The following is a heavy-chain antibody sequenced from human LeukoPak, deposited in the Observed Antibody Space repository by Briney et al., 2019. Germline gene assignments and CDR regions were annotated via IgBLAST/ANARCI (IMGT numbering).Heavy chain of an antibody. CDR2: IKQDGSEK. CDR3: ANTMMEAFDI. D-gene: IGHD3-22*01. V-gene: IGHV3-7*02. Sequence: GGSLRLSCAASGFTFSSYWTTWVRQAPGKGLEGVANIKQDGSEKYYVDSVKGRFTISRDNAKNSLYLQMNSLRAEDTAVYYCANTMMEAFDIWGQGTMVTVSS. J-gene: IGHJ3*02. CDR1: GFTFSSYW.